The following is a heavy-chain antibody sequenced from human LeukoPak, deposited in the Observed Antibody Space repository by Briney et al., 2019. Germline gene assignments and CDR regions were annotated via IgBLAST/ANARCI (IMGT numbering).Heavy chain of an antibody. CDR2: LYYSGST. CDR3: AGTPSSYFYYGMDV. CDR1: GGSISSYY. V-gene: IGHV4-59*01. D-gene: IGHD2-15*01. Sequence: SETLSLTCTVSGGSISSYYWSWIRQPPGKGLEWIGYLYYSGSTNYNPSLKSRVTISVDTSKNQFSLKLTSVTAADTAVYYCAGTPSSYFYYGMDVWGQGTTVIVS. J-gene: IGHJ6*02.